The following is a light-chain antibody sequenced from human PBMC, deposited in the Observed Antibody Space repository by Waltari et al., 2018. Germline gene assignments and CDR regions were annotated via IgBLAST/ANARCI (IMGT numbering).Light chain of an antibody. CDR3: QQYESDSPFT. CDR2: KAS. V-gene: IGKV1-5*03. CDR1: QNINSW. J-gene: IGKJ3*01. Sequence: DIQMTQSPSTLSASVVDRVTITCRASQNINSWLAWYQQKPGKDPQLLLYKASSLESGVPSRCSGSGSGTEFTLTISSLQPDDLATYYCQQYESDSPFTFGPGTKVDIK.